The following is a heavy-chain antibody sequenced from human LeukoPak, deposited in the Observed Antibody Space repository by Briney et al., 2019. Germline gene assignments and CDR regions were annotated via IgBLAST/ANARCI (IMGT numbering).Heavy chain of an antibody. Sequence: ASVKVSCKASGYTFTGYYMHWVRQAPGQGLEWMGWINPNSGGTNYAQKFQGRVTMTRDTSISTAYMELSRLRSDDTAVYYCARLTAMVSYYFDYWGQGTLVTVSS. CDR1: GYTFTGYY. D-gene: IGHD5-18*01. J-gene: IGHJ4*02. V-gene: IGHV1-2*02. CDR2: INPNSGGT. CDR3: ARLTAMVSYYFDY.